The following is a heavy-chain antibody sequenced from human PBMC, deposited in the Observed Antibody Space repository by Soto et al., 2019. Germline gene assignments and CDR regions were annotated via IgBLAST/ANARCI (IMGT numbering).Heavy chain of an antibody. CDR2: INPSGGST. J-gene: IGHJ6*02. V-gene: IGHV1-46*01. CDR1: GYTFTSYY. Sequence: ASVKVSCKASGYTFTSYYMHWARQAPGQGLEWMGIINPSGGSTSYAQKLQGRVTMTRDTSTSTVYMELSSLRSEDTAVYYCAREAVRGVIIDYYGMDVWGQGTTVTVSS. CDR3: AREAVRGVIIDYYGMDV. D-gene: IGHD3-10*01.